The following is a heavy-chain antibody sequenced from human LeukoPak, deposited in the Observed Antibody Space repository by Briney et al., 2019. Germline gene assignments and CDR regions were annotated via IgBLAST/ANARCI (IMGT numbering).Heavy chain of an antibody. J-gene: IGHJ4*02. CDR2: IWYDGSNK. V-gene: IGHV3-33*01. CDR3: ARAPVYCSGSSCYPDY. Sequence: PGGSLRLSCAPSGFXFSIYGMHWVRQAPGKGLEGVAVIWYDGSNKFYADSAKGRFTISRDISKNTLYLQMNSLRAEDTAVYYCARAPVYCSGSSCYPDYWGQGTLVTVSS. CDR1: GFXFSIYG. D-gene: IGHD2-15*01.